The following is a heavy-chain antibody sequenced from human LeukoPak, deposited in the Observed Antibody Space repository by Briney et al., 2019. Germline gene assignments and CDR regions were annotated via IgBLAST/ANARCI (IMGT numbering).Heavy chain of an antibody. D-gene: IGHD3-16*01. CDR2: IYYSGST. CDR1: GGSISSYY. J-gene: IGHJ4*02. Sequence: PSETLSLTCTVSGGSISSYYWSWIRQPPGKGLEWIGYIYYSGSTNYNPSLKSRVTTSVDTSKYQFSLKLSSVTAADTAVYYCAGMRRETEGLDYFDYWGQGTLVTVPS. CDR3: AGMRRETEGLDYFDY. V-gene: IGHV4-59*01.